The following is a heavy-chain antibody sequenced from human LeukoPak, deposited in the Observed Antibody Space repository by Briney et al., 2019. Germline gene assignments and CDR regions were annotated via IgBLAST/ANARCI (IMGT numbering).Heavy chain of an antibody. V-gene: IGHV3-30*18. J-gene: IGHJ6*02. CDR3: AKDPAKYSSSWYGRYYCYYYGMDV. Sequence: GGSLRLSCAASGFTFSSYGMHWVRQAPGKGLEWVAVISYDGSNKYYANSVKGRFTISRDNSKNTLYLQMNSLRAEDTAVYYCAKDPAKYSSSWYGRYYCYYYGMDVWGQGTTVTVSS. D-gene: IGHD6-13*01. CDR1: GFTFSSYG. CDR2: ISYDGSNK.